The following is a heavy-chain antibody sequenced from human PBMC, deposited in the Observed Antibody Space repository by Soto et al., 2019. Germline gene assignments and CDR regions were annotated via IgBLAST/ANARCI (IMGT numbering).Heavy chain of an antibody. Sequence: PXXTLSLTCTVSGGSISSYYWNWIRQPPGKGLEWIGYIYYSGSTNYNPSLKSRVTISVDTSKNQFSLKLSYVTAADTAVYYCARGASSWYVVYWGQGTLVTVSS. CDR2: IYYSGST. D-gene: IGHD6-13*01. CDR1: GGSISSYY. CDR3: ARGASSWYVVY. V-gene: IGHV4-59*01. J-gene: IGHJ4*02.